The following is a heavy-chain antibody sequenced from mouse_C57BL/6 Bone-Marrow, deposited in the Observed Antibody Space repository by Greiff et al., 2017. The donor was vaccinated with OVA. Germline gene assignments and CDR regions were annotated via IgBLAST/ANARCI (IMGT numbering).Heavy chain of an antibody. CDR2: IYPGNSDT. CDR1: GYTFTSYW. V-gene: IGHV1-5*01. CDR3: TRSLLPAMDY. Sequence: EVQLQQSGTVLARPGASVKMSCKTSGYTFTSYWMHWVKQRPGQGLEWIGAIYPGNSDTSYNQKFKGKAKLTAVTSDSTAYMELSSLTNEDSAVYYCTRSLLPAMDYWGQGTSVTVSS. D-gene: IGHD1-1*01. J-gene: IGHJ4*01.